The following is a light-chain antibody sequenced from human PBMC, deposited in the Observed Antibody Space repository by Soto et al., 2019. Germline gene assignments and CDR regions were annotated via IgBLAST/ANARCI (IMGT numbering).Light chain of an antibody. CDR3: QQYYNWPPYT. J-gene: IGKJ2*01. V-gene: IGKV4-1*01. CDR1: QSVLYSSNNQNY. CDR2: WAS. Sequence: DIVMTQSPDSLAVSLGERATINCKSSQSVLYSSNNQNYLAWYQQKPGQPPQLLIYWASTRATGVPPRFSGSRSGTEFTLTISSLQSEDFAVYYCQQYYNWPPYTFGQGTKV.